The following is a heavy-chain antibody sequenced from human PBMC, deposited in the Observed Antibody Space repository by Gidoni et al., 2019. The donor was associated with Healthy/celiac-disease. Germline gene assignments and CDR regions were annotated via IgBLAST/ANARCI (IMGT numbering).Heavy chain of an antibody. CDR1: GYTFTSYY. D-gene: IGHD3-10*01. CDR3: ARGQSHYYGSGSPRRYYYYMDV. V-gene: IGHV1-46*01. CDR2: INPSGGST. Sequence: QVQLVQSGAEVKKPGASVKVSCKASGYTFTSYYMHWVRQAPGQGLEWMGIINPSGGSTSYAQKFQGRVTMTRDTSTSTVYMELSSLRSEDTAVYYCARGQSHYYGSGSPRRYYYYMDVWGKGTTVTVSS. J-gene: IGHJ6*03.